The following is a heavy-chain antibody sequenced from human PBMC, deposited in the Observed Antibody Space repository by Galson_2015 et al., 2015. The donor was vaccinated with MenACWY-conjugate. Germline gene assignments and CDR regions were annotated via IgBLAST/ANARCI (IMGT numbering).Heavy chain of an antibody. CDR1: GFTFSTYW. V-gene: IGHV3-7*01. J-gene: IGHJ3*02. CDR3: VRDVCRSSSSWYDPDAFDN. CDR2: IKQDGGEK. D-gene: IGHD6-13*01. Sequence: SLRLSCAASGFTFSTYWMNWVRQAPGKGLEWVANIKQDGGEKYYVDSVKGRFTISRDNAKNSLHLQMNSLRAEDTAVYYCVRDVCRSSSSWYDPDAFDNWGPGTMVTVSS.